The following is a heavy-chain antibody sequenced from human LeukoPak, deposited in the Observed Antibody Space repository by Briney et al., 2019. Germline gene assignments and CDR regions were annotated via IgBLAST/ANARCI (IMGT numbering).Heavy chain of an antibody. Sequence: PGGSLGLSCAASGFTFSSYAMSWVRQAPGKGLEWVSTISGSGGSTYYADSVKGRFTISRDNSKNTLYLQMNSLRAEDTAVYYCAKGGLGYSYLYYFDYWGQGTLVTVSS. CDR2: ISGSGGST. V-gene: IGHV3-23*01. J-gene: IGHJ4*02. D-gene: IGHD5-18*01. CDR1: GFTFSSYA. CDR3: AKGGLGYSYLYYFDY.